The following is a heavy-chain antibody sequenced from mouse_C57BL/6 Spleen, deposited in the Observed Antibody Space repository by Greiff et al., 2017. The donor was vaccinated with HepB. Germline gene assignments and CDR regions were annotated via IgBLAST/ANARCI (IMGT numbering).Heavy chain of an antibody. CDR3: ARSRFPYYAMDY. CDR2: INPNNGGT. V-gene: IGHV1-22*01. Sequence: LVEPGASVKMSCKASGYTFTDYNMHWVKQSHGKSLEWIGYINPNNGGTSYNQKFKGKATLTVNKSSSTAYMELRSLTSEDSAVYYCARSRFPYYAMDYWGQGTSVTVSS. J-gene: IGHJ4*01. CDR1: GYTFTDYN.